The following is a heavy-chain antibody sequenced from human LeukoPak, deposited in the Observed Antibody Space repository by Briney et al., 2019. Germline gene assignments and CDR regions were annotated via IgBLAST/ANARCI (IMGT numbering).Heavy chain of an antibody. CDR1: GFTFSSYS. CDR3: ARDRFTIFGWDY. Sequence: GGSLRLSCAASGFTFSSYSMNWVRQAPGKGLEWVSYISSSSTIYYADSVKGRFTISRDNAKNSLYLQMNSLRDEDTAVYYCARDRFTIFGWDYWGQGTLVTVSS. D-gene: IGHD3-3*01. V-gene: IGHV3-48*02. CDR2: ISSSSTI. J-gene: IGHJ4*02.